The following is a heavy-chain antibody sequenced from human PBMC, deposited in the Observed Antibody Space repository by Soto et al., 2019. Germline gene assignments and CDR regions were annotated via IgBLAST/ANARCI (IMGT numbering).Heavy chain of an antibody. CDR1: GYTFSAYY. V-gene: IGHV1-2*02. D-gene: IGHD3-22*01. J-gene: IGHJ4*02. CDR3: ARGGTFAYDTSGYSVY. Sequence: SGRVSCKTCGYTFSAYYMHWVRQAPRQGLEWMGWINPKSGGTLYAQKFQGRVTMTRDTSISTAYMELSRLRSDDTAVYYCARGGTFAYDTSGYSVYWGQGTLVTVSS. CDR2: INPKSGGT.